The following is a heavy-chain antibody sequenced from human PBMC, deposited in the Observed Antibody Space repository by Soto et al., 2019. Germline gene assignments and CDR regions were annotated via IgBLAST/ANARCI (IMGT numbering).Heavy chain of an antibody. CDR3: ARAPAYCGGDCFYFDY. CDR2: IYYNGST. CDR1: GGSISSSSYY. J-gene: IGHJ4*02. Sequence: SDTLSLTCTVSGGSISSSSYYWGWIRQPPGKGLEWIGSIYYNGSTYYNPSLKSRVTISVDMSKDQFSLKLRSVTAADTAVYYCARAPAYCGGDCFYFDYWGQGTLVTVSS. V-gene: IGHV4-39*07. D-gene: IGHD2-21*02.